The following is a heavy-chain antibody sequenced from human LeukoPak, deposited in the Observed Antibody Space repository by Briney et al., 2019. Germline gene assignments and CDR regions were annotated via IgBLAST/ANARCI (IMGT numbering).Heavy chain of an antibody. CDR3: AREYGDYYYYGMDV. Sequence: GGSLRLSCAASGFTFSSYSMNWVRQAPGKGLELVSSISSSSSYIYYADSVKGRFTISRDNAKNSLYLQMNSLRAEDTAVYYCAREYGDYYYYGMDVWGKGTTVTVSS. J-gene: IGHJ6*04. CDR2: ISSSSSYI. CDR1: GFTFSSYS. D-gene: IGHD4-17*01. V-gene: IGHV3-21*01.